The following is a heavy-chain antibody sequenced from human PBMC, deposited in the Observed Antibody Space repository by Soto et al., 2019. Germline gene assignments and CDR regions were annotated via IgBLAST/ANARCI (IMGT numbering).Heavy chain of an antibody. J-gene: IGHJ4*02. CDR1: GGSISSYY. V-gene: IGHV4-59*06. D-gene: IGHD3-22*01. Sequence: SETLSLTCTVSGGSISSYYWSWIRQPPGKGLEWIGYIYYSGSTYYNPSLKSRVTISVDTSKNQFSLKLSSVTAADTAVYYCARGAHYYDSSGYYPDYWGQGTLVTVSS. CDR2: IYYSGST. CDR3: ARGAHYYDSSGYYPDY.